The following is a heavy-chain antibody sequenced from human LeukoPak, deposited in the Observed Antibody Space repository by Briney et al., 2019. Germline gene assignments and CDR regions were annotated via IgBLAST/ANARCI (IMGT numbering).Heavy chain of an antibody. J-gene: IGHJ4*02. CDR2: ISGDGGST. CDR3: ARSVGAATRLYYFDY. V-gene: IGHV3-43*02. D-gene: IGHD2-15*01. Sequence: GGSLRLSCAASGFTFDDYAMHWVRQAPGKGLEWVSLISGDGGSTYYADSVKGRFTISRDNSKNTLYLQMNSLRAEDTAVYYCARSVGAATRLYYFDYWGQGTLVTVSS. CDR1: GFTFDDYA.